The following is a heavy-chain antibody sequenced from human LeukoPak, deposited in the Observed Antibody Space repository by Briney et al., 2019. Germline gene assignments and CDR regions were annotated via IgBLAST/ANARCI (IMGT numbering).Heavy chain of an antibody. D-gene: IGHD3-10*01. Sequence: SETLSLTCTVSGGSISNYYWSWTRQPAGKGLEWIARIYSSGSTDYNLSLKSRVTMSVDTSKNQFSLKLSSVTAADTAVYYCARQYFSGSYYTFVYWGQGTLVTVSS. CDR1: GGSISNYY. CDR2: IYSSGST. J-gene: IGHJ4*02. CDR3: ARQYFSGSYYTFVY. V-gene: IGHV4-4*07.